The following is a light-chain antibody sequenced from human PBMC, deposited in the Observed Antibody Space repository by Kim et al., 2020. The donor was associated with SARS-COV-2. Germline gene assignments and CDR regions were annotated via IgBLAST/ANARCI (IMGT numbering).Light chain of an antibody. J-gene: IGLJ3*02. CDR2: KDS. V-gene: IGLV3-25*03. CDR3: QSANSSGTYGV. CDR1: ALPKQY. Sequence: SYELTQPPSVSVSPGQTARITCSGDALPKQYAYWYQQKPGQAPVLVIYKDSERPSGIPERFSGSSSGTTVTLTSSGVQAEDEADYYCQSANSSGTYGVFGGGTQLTVL.